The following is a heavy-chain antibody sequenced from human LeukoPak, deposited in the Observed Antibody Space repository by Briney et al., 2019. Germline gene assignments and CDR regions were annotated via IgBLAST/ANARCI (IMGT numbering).Heavy chain of an antibody. D-gene: IGHD3-16*01. CDR2: IDSDGSRI. V-gene: IGHV3-74*01. CDR3: ARDVGAVLGEVYFDF. CDR1: GFTFSTSW. J-gene: IGHJ4*02. Sequence: GGSLRLSCEGSGFTFSTSWMHWVRQAPGKGLVWVSRIDSDGSRITYADSVKGRFTISRDNARNSMFLQMNSLRVEDTALYYCARDVGAVLGEVYFDFWGQGTLVTVSS.